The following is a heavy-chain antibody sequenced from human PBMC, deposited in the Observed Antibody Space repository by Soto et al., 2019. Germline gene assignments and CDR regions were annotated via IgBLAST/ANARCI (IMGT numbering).Heavy chain of an antibody. V-gene: IGHV1-2*02. J-gene: IGHJ4*02. CDR2: INPNSGGT. CDR1: GFTFTGHC. CDR3: AESYCFFRPSLECFEY. D-gene: IGHD3-16*02. Sequence: ASVKVSCKASGFTFTGHCIHWVGQAPGQGLEWMGWINPNSGGTNYAQKIQGRVTMTRDTSITTAYMELSRLSSDDTAVYYCAESYCFFRPSLECFEYWGQGTLVIVS.